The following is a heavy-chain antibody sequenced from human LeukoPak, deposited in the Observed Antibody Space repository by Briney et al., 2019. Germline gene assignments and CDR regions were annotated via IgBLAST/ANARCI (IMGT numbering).Heavy chain of an antibody. CDR2: ISSSGSTI. V-gene: IGHV3-48*04. Sequence: GGSLRLSCAASGFPFTSYWMRWVRQAPGKGLEWVSYISSSGSTIYSAASVTGRFTISRDNAKNSLYLQRNSRRAEHTAVSYCAELGITMIGRVWGKGTTVTISS. D-gene: IGHD3-10*02. CDR1: GFPFTSYW. J-gene: IGHJ6*04. CDR3: AELGITMIGRV.